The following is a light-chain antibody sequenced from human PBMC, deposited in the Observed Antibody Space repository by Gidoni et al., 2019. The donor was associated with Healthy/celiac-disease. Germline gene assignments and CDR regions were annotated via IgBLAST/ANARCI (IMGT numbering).Light chain of an antibody. V-gene: IGLV2-23*01. Sequence: QSALTQPASVSGSPGQSITISCTGTRSDVGSYNLVSWYQQHPGKAPKLMIYEGSKRPSGVSNRFSGSKSGNTASLTISGLQAEDEADYYCCSYAGSTRFGGGTKLTVL. CDR1: RSDVGSYNL. CDR2: EGS. J-gene: IGLJ3*02. CDR3: CSYAGSTR.